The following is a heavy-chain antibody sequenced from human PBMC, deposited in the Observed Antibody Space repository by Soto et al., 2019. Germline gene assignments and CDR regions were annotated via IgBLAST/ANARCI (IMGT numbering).Heavy chain of an antibody. CDR1: GGSISSYY. D-gene: IGHD4-17*01. CDR2: IYYSGST. CDR3: AREHRAQYGDNSRYFDL. V-gene: IGHV4-59*01. Sequence: QVQLQESGPGLVKPSETLSLTCTVSGGSISSYYWSWIRQPPGKGLEWIGYIYYSGSTNYNPSLKSRVTISVDTSKNQFSLKLSSVTAADTAVYYCAREHRAQYGDNSRYFDLWGRGTLVTVSS. J-gene: IGHJ2*01.